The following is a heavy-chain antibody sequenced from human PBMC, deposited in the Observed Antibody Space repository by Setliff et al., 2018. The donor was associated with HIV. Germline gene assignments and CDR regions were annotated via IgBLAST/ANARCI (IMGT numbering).Heavy chain of an antibody. CDR2: IYHSGST. Sequence: PSETLSLTCTVSGGSISSSSDYWGWIRQPPGKGLEWIGYIYHSGSTYYNPSLKSRVTISVDTSKNQFSLKLSSVTAADTAVYYCARGELLPGWFDPWGQGTLVTVSS. CDR1: GGSISSSSDY. J-gene: IGHJ5*02. CDR3: ARGELLPGWFDP. D-gene: IGHD1-26*01. V-gene: IGHV4-39*07.